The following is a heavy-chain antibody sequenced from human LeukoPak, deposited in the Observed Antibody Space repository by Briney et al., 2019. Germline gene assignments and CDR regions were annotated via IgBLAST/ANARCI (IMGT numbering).Heavy chain of an antibody. CDR2: IPGSGGST. D-gene: IGHD3-3*01. J-gene: IGHJ5*02. V-gene: IGHV3-23*01. Sequence: PGGSLRLSCAASGFTFSNYGMSWVRQAPGKGLEWVSGIPGSGGSTYYADSVKGRFTISRDNSKNTLYLQMNSLRAEDTAVYYCAKDIKHYDFWSGNERPWFDPWGQGTLVTVSS. CDR1: GFTFSNYG. CDR3: AKDIKHYDFWSGNERPWFDP.